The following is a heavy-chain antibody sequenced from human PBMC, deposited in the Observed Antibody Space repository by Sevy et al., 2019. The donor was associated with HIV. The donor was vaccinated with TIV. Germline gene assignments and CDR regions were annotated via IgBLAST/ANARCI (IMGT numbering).Heavy chain of an antibody. Sequence: GGSLRLSCAASGFTFSSYAMSWVRQAPGKGLEWVSAISGSGGSTYYADSVKGRFTISRGNSKNTLYLQMNSLRAEDTAVYYCAKEDIVVVPAASTRGFYYYGMDVWGQGTTVTVSS. D-gene: IGHD2-2*01. CDR3: AKEDIVVVPAASTRGFYYYGMDV. CDR1: GFTFSSYA. J-gene: IGHJ6*02. CDR2: ISGSGGST. V-gene: IGHV3-23*01.